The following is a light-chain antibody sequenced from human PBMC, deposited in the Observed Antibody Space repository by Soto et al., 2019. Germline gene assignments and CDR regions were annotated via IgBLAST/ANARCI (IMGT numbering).Light chain of an antibody. Sequence: DIQMTQSPSALSAPVGDRVTITCRARQIISSWLAWYQQKPGKAPKLLIYKASNLHSGVPSRFSGSGSGTEVTLTIRSLQPDAFATYYCLQDYIYPWTFGQGTKVDIK. CDR1: QIISSW. CDR2: KAS. CDR3: LQDYIYPWT. V-gene: IGKV1-5*03. J-gene: IGKJ1*01.